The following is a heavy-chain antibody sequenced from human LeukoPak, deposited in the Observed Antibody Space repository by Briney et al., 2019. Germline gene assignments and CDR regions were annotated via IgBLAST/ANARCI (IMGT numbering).Heavy chain of an antibody. CDR1: GGTYSSYA. V-gene: IGHV1-69*01. CDR3: ARDRIVPRYCSSTSCYTDFDY. J-gene: IGHJ4*02. CDR2: IIPIFGTA. D-gene: IGHD2-2*02. Sequence: SVKVSCKASGGTYSSYAISWVRQAPGQGLEWMGGIIPIFGTAKYAQKFQGRVTITADESTSTAYMELSSQRSEDTAVYYCARDRIVPRYCSSTSCYTDFDYWGQGTLVTVSS.